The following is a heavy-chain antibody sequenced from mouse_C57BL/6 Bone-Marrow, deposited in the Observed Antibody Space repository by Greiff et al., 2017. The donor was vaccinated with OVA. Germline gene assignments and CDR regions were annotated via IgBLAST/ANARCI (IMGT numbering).Heavy chain of an antibody. J-gene: IGHJ4*01. V-gene: IGHV1-76*01. CDR3: ARSCTEIDGYFYAMDY. Sequence: VQLQQSGAELVRPGASVKLSCKASGYTFTDYYINWVKQRPGQGLEWIARIYPGSGNTYYNEKFKGKATLTAEKSSSTAYMQLSSLTSEDSAVYFCARSCTEIDGYFYAMDYWGQGTSVTVSS. CDR2: IYPGSGNT. D-gene: IGHD2-3*01. CDR1: GYTFTDYY.